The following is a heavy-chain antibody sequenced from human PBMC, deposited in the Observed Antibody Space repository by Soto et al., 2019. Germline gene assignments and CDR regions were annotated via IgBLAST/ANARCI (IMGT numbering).Heavy chain of an antibody. CDR3: ARHYGDYSPEYFQH. CDR1: GGSISSYY. J-gene: IGHJ1*01. Sequence: SETLSLTCTVSGGSISSYYWSWIRQPPGKGLEWIGYIYYSGSTNYNPSLKSRVTISVDTSKNQFSLKLSSVTAADTAVSYCARHYGDYSPEYFQHWGQGTLVTVSS. CDR2: IYYSGST. V-gene: IGHV4-59*01. D-gene: IGHD4-17*01.